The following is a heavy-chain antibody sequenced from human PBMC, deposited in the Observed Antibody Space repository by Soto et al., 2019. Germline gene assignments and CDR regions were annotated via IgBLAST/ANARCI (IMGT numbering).Heavy chain of an antibody. CDR2: ITSDTKTI. CDR1: GFTFSVYS. Sequence: EVQLVESGGDLVQREGSLRLSCVASGFTFSVYSMNRVRQAPGKGLEWFSYITSDTKTIKYADSVKGRFTISRDNAKNSVYLQMNSLRDEDTAVYYCARSVEGHFDYWGQGTVVTVSS. CDR3: ARSVEGHFDY. J-gene: IGHJ4*02. V-gene: IGHV3-48*02. D-gene: IGHD6-19*01.